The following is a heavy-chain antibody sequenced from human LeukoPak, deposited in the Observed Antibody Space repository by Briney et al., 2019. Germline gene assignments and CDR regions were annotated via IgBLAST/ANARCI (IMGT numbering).Heavy chain of an antibody. Sequence: SETLSLTCAVYGGSFSGYYWSWIRQPPGKGLEWIGEINHSGSTNYNPSLKSRVTISVDTSKNQFSLKLSSVIAADTAVYYCARARLYDYVWGSYRSHYFDYWGQGTLVTVSS. CDR1: GGSFSGYY. CDR3: ARARLYDYVWGSYRSHYFDY. V-gene: IGHV4-34*01. J-gene: IGHJ4*02. CDR2: INHSGST. D-gene: IGHD3-16*02.